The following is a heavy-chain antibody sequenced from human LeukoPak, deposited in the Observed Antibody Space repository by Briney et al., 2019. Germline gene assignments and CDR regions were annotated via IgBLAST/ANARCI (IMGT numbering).Heavy chain of an antibody. Sequence: KPSETLSLTCTVSGGSISSTNYFWGCIRQPPGKGLEWIGSIHYSGSTYYNPSLKSRVTMSVDTPKNQFSLKLSSVTAADTAVYYCARLAGYYYDSSGNPKLSSLIDYWGQGTLVTVSS. CDR1: GGSISSTNYF. CDR2: IHYSGST. V-gene: IGHV4-39*01. D-gene: IGHD3-22*01. CDR3: ARLAGYYYDSSGNPKLSSLIDY. J-gene: IGHJ4*02.